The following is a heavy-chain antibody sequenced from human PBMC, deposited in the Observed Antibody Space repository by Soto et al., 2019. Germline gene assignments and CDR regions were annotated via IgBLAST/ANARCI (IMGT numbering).Heavy chain of an antibody. Sequence: SETLSLTCTVSGGSISSGDYYWSWLRQHPGKGLEWIGTIYFSGTTYYNPSLKSRVTISVDTAKSQFSLKLSSVTAADTAVYYCARRDRSYFSYWLDTWGQGTLVTVSS. CDR1: GGSISSGDYY. V-gene: IGHV4-31*03. D-gene: IGHD3-10*01. CDR2: IYFSGTT. CDR3: ARRDRSYFSYWLDT. J-gene: IGHJ5*02.